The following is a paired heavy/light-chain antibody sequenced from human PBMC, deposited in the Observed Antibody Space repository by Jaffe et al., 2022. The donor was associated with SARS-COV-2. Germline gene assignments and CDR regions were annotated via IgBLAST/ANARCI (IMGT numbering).Light chain of an antibody. V-gene: IGLV1-44*01. CDR3: AAWDDSLNGPVV. J-gene: IGLJ2*01. CDR1: SSNIGDNT. Sequence: QSVLTQPPSASGTPGQRVTISCSGSSSNIGDNTVSWYQQLPGTAPKLLIYTNDQRPSGVPDRFSGSKSGTSASLAISGLQSEDEADYYCAAWDDSLNGPVVLGGGTKLTVL. CDR2: TND.
Heavy chain of an antibody. CDR1: GGSIRSYY. V-gene: IGHV4-59*01. D-gene: IGHD1-26*01. J-gene: IGHJ4*02. CDR3: AAQAPYSGSSKFPY. CDR2: IYYSGST. Sequence: QVQLQESGPGLVKPSETLSLTCTVSGGSIRSYYWSWIRQPPGKGLEWIGYIYYSGSTKYNPSLKSRVTISVDTSKNQFSLMLTSVTAADTAVYYCAAQAPYSGSSKFPYWGQGTLVTVYS.